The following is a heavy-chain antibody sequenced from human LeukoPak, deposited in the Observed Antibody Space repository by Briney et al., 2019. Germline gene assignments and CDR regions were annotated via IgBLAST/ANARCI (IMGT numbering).Heavy chain of an antibody. D-gene: IGHD3-22*01. Sequence: ASVKVSCKASAYTFTNYYLHWVRQAPGQGLEWMGIIDPSGGSTSYAQKFQGRVTMTRDTSTSTVYMELSSLRSEDTAVYYCAREGSSGQLLWGQGSMVTVSS. CDR1: AYTFTNYY. CDR2: IDPSGGST. J-gene: IGHJ3*01. V-gene: IGHV1-46*01. CDR3: AREGSSGQLL.